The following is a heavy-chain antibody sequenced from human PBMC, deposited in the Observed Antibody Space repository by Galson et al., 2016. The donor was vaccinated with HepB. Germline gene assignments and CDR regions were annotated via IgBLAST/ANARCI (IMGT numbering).Heavy chain of an antibody. V-gene: IGHV1-69*06. Sequence: SVKVSCKASGGTFSNFAISWLRQAPGQRLEWMGGIIPLFGATNYAQKFQGRVTITADKSTTTVYMDLSSLRSEDTAVYYCARGGGITMVQGVMPGWFDPWGQGTLVTASS. D-gene: IGHD3-10*01. CDR3: ARGGGITMVQGVMPGWFDP. CDR2: IIPLFGAT. J-gene: IGHJ5*02. CDR1: GGTFSNFA.